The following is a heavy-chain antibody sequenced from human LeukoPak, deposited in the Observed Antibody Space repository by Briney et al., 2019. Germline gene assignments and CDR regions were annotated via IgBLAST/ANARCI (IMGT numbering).Heavy chain of an antibody. Sequence: ASVKVSCKVSGYIFISYYKHWVRQAPAQGLELIGIINPSCGTTSYAQKFQGRVTMTWDTSTTTVYMQLSSLRSEDTAIYYCARALEADIADHWGQGTLVTVSS. V-gene: IGHV1-46*01. D-gene: IGHD5-12*01. CDR1: GYIFISYY. CDR3: ARALEADIADH. J-gene: IGHJ4*02. CDR2: INPSCGTT.